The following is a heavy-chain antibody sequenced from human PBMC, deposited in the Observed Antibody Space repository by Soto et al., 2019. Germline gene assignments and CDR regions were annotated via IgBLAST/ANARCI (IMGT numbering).Heavy chain of an antibody. Sequence: EVQLLESGGGLVQPGGSLRLSCAASGFTFSSYSMNWVRQAPGKGLEWVSSISSSSSYIYYADSVKGRFTISRDNAKNSLYLQMNSLRAEDTAVYYCAREYYYDSSGYYYGAHSFDYWGQGTLVTVSS. V-gene: IGHV3-21*01. CDR1: GFTFSSYS. D-gene: IGHD3-22*01. CDR2: ISSSSSYI. CDR3: AREYYYDSSGYYYGAHSFDY. J-gene: IGHJ4*02.